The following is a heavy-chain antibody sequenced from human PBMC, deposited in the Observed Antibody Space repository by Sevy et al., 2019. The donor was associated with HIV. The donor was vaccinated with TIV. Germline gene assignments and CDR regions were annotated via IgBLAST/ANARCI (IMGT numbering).Heavy chain of an antibody. CDR2: INPNSGGT. V-gene: IGHV1-2*02. D-gene: IGHD5-12*01. CDR3: ARGLYKATHAFDI. J-gene: IGHJ3*02. CDR1: GYTFTGYY. Sequence: ASVKVSCKASGYTFTGYYMHWVRQAPGQGLEWMGWINPNSGGTNYAQKFQGRVTMTRDTSISTAYMELSRLRSADTAVYYCARGLYKATHAFDIWGQGTMVTVSS.